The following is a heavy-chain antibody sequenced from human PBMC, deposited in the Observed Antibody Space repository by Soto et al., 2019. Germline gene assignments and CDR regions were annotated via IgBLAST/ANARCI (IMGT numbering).Heavy chain of an antibody. D-gene: IGHD2-15*01. CDR2: MYYGGRT. V-gene: IGHV4-59*08. J-gene: IGHJ5*02. Sequence: SETLSLTCTVSGGSISSYYWSWIRQPPGKGLEWIGYMYYGGRTNYNPSLKSRVTISVDTSKMQVSLKLSSMTAADTAVYFCARGTPSPLIVRSSRGPWFDPWGQGTLVTVSS. CDR1: GGSISSYY. CDR3: ARGTPSPLIVRSSRGPWFDP.